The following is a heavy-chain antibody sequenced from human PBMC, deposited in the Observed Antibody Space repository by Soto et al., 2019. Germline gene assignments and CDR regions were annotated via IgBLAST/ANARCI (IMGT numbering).Heavy chain of an antibody. J-gene: IGHJ4*02. Sequence: SETLSLTCTVSGGSISSGDYYWSWIRQPPGKGLEWIGYIYYSGSTYSNPSLRSRVTISVDTSKNQFSLKLSSVTAADTAVYYCADSVTGSFRFDYWGQGTLVTVSS. CDR3: ADSVTGSFRFDY. CDR1: GGSISSGDYY. D-gene: IGHD3-9*01. CDR2: IYYSGST. V-gene: IGHV4-30-4*01.